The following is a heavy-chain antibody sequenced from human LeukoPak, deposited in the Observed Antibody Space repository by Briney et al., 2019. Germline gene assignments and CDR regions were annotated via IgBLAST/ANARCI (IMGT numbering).Heavy chain of an antibody. D-gene: IGHD2-21*01. J-gene: IGHJ4*02. V-gene: IGHV1-69*05. CDR3: ARDTGVAIPYYFDY. Sequence: SVKVSCKASGGTFSSYAISWVRQAPGQGLEWMGGIIPIFGTANYAQKFQGRITITTDESTSTAYMELRSLRSDDTAVYYCARDTGVAIPYYFDYWGQGTLVTVSS. CDR2: IIPIFGTA. CDR1: GGTFSSYA.